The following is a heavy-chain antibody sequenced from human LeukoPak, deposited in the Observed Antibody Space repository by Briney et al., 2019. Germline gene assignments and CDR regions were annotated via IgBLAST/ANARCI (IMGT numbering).Heavy chain of an antibody. CDR2: ISAYNGNT. J-gene: IGHJ3*02. CDR1: GYTFTSYG. Sequence: GASVKVSCKASGYTFTSYGISWVPQAPGQGLEWMGWISAYNGNTNYAQKLQGRVTMTTDTSTSTAYMELRSLRSDDTAVYYCARDFNTAGYYDSEDAFDIWGQGTMVTVSS. D-gene: IGHD3-22*01. CDR3: ARDFNTAGYYDSEDAFDI. V-gene: IGHV1-18*01.